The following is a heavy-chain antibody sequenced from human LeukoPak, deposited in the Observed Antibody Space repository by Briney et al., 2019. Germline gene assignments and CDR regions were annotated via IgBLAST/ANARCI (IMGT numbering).Heavy chain of an antibody. CDR3: ARGRRYDFEILDY. Sequence: PSETLSLTCTVSGGSISSYYWSWIRQPPGKGLEWIGYIYYSGSTNYNPSLKSRVTISVDTSKNQFSLKLSSVTAADTAVYCCARGRRYDFEILDYWGQGTLVTVSS. CDR2: IYYSGST. CDR1: GGSISSYY. J-gene: IGHJ4*02. V-gene: IGHV4-59*01. D-gene: IGHD3-3*01.